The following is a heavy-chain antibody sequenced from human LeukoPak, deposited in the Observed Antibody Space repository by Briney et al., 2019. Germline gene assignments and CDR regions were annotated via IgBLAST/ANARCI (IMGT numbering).Heavy chain of an antibody. J-gene: IGHJ4*02. CDR2: ISYDGSNK. D-gene: IGHD5-18*01. CDR3: AKVRSPGYSYGADN. V-gene: IGHV3-30*18. CDR1: GFIFSSYG. Sequence: PGGSLRLSCAASGFIFSSYGMHWVRQAPGKGLEWVAFISYDGSNKYYADSVKGRFTISRGNSKNTLFLQMNSLRVEDTAVYYCAKVRSPGYSYGADNWGQGTLVTVSS.